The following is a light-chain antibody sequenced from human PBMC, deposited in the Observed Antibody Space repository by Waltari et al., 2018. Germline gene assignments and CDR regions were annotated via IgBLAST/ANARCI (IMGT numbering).Light chain of an antibody. CDR2: GAS. CDR1: QTIDTY. J-gene: IGKJ5*01. CDR3: QQSHSTPIT. Sequence: DIQMTPSPPSLSASVGDTITVTCRASQTIDTYLNWYQQKPGNAPRLLIYGASILQGGVPSRFSGSGSGTDFTLTIRSLQPDDFATYYCQQSHSTPITFGQGTRLEIK. V-gene: IGKV1-39*01.